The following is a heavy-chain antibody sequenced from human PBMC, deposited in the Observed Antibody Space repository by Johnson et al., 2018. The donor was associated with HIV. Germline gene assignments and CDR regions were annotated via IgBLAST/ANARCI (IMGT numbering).Heavy chain of an antibody. Sequence: VQLVESGGGVVQPGRSLRLSCAASGFTFTNAWMSWVRQAPGQGLEWVGRIKSKTDGGTTDYAAPVKGRFTISRDDSKNTLYLQMNSLKTEDTAMYYCTTDIATHVVVVTAISDAFDFWGQGTMVTVSS. CDR2: IKSKTDGGTT. V-gene: IGHV3-15*01. CDR3: TTDIATHVVVVTAISDAFDF. CDR1: GFTFTNAW. J-gene: IGHJ3*01. D-gene: IGHD2-21*02.